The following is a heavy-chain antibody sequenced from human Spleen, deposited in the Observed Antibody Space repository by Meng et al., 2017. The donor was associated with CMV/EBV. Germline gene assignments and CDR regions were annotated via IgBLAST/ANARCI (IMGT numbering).Heavy chain of an antibody. J-gene: IGHJ5*02. CDR2: ISWNSGNI. Sequence: SLKISCVASGFTVGSNYLTWVRQAPGKGLEWVSGISWNSGNIAYAASVQGRFNISRDNAKNSVYLLMNSVRLEDTALYYCVRAGLALDPWGQGTLVTVSS. CDR3: VRAGLALDP. CDR1: GFTVGSNY. V-gene: IGHV3-9*01. D-gene: IGHD3-3*02.